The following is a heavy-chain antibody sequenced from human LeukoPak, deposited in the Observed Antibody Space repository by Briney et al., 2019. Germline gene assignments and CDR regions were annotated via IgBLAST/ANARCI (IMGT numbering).Heavy chain of an antibody. D-gene: IGHD4-17*01. CDR1: GFTFSSYA. CDR3: AKDAMTTVTRGPPPH. Sequence: GRSLRLSCAASGFTFSSYAIHWVRQAPGKGLEWVAVISYDGINKYYADSVKGRFTISRDNSKNTLYLQMNSLRAEDTAVYYCAKDAMTTVTRGPPPHWGQGTLVTVSS. V-gene: IGHV3-30-3*01. J-gene: IGHJ4*02. CDR2: ISYDGINK.